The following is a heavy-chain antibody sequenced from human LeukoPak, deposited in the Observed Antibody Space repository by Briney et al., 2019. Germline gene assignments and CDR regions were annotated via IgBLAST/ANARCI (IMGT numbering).Heavy chain of an antibody. CDR3: ARGLAVTTPDY. CDR1: GFTFSTYN. CDR2: ITSSSSYI. V-gene: IGHV3-21*01. D-gene: IGHD4-17*01. Sequence: PGGSLRLSCAASGFTFSTYNMNWVRQAPGKGLEWVSSITSSSSYIYYADSVRGRFTISRDNAKNSLYLQMNSLRAEDTAVYYCARGLAVTTPDYWGQGTLVTVSS. J-gene: IGHJ4*02.